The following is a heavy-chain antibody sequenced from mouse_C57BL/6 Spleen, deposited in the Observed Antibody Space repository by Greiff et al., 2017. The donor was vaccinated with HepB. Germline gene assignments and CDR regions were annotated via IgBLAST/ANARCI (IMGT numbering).Heavy chain of an antibody. CDR1: GYSFTGYY. D-gene: IGHD2-4*01. CDR3: ARNDYRYAMDY. J-gene: IGHJ4*01. CDR2: INPSTGGT. V-gene: IGHV1-42*01. Sequence: DVQLVESGPELVKPGASVKISCKASGYSFTGYYMNWVKQSPEKSLEWIGEINPSTGGTTYNQKFKAKATLTVDKSSSTAYMQLKSLTSEDSAVYYCARNDYRYAMDYWGQGTSVTVSS.